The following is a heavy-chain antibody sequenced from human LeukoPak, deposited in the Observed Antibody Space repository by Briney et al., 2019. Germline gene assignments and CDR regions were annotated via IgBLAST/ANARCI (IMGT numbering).Heavy chain of an antibody. D-gene: IGHD2-2*01. CDR3: ATELVVVPTPWFDP. CDR2: FDPEDGET. Sequence: ASVKVSCKVSRYTLTELSMHWVRQAPGKGLEWMGGFDPEDGETIYAQKFQGRVTMTEDTSTDTAYMELSSLRSEDTAVYYCATELVVVPTPWFDPWGQGTLVTVSS. J-gene: IGHJ5*02. V-gene: IGHV1-24*01. CDR1: RYTLTELS.